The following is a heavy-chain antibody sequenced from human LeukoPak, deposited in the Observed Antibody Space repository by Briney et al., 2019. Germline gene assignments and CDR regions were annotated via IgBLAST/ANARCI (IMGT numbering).Heavy chain of an antibody. Sequence: GASVKVSCKASGGTFSSYAISWVRQAPGQGLEWMGGIIPIFTTANHAQKFRGRVTITADESTSTAYMELSSLRSEGTAVYYCARVGGSGSYTSHYFDYWGQGTLVTVSS. CDR3: ARVGGSGSYTSHYFDY. J-gene: IGHJ4*02. D-gene: IGHD3-10*01. CDR1: GGTFSSYA. V-gene: IGHV1-69*13. CDR2: IIPIFTTA.